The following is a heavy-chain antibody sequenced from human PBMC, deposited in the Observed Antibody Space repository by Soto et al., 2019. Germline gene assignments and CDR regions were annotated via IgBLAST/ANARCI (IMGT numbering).Heavy chain of an antibody. CDR2: ISNDGNNK. J-gene: IGHJ6*02. CDR1: GFTFSSYG. D-gene: IGHD2-2*01. CDR3: ARDLCSTTSCHLDV. V-gene: IGHV3-30-3*01. Sequence: GGSLRLSCAASGFTFSSYGLHWVRQAPGKGLEWVAFISNDGNNKFYADSLKGRISISRDFSRNTLYLQMSRLRAEDTALYYCARDLCSTTSCHLDVWGQGTTVTVSS.